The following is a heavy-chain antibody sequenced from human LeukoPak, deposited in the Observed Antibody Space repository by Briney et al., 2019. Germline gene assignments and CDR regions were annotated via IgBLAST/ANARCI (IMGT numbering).Heavy chain of an antibody. CDR3: ARGVYIAAAQYGY. CDR1: GGSISSYY. Sequence: SETLSLTCTVSGGSISSYYWSWIRQPPGKGLEWIGYIYYSGTTNYNPSLKSRVTISVDTSKNQFSLKLNSVTAADTAVYYCARGVYIAAAQYGYWGQGTQVTVSS. V-gene: IGHV4-59*01. J-gene: IGHJ4*02. D-gene: IGHD6-13*01. CDR2: IYYSGTT.